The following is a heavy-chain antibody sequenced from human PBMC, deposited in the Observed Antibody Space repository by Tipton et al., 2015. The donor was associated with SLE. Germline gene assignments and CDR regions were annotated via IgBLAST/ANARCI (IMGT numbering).Heavy chain of an antibody. V-gene: IGHV5-51*03. CDR1: GYSFNTYW. J-gene: IGHJ4*02. Sequence: QLVQSGAEVKKAGESLKISCQASGYSFNTYWIGWVRQMPGEGLEWMGIIYPGDADATYSPSFEGQVTVPADKSISTAYLQWSSLKASDTAIYYCARLPYYGSGTYYNPGYFDYWGQGTLVTVSS. D-gene: IGHD3-10*01. CDR3: ARLPYYGSGTYYNPGYFDY. CDR2: IYPGDADA.